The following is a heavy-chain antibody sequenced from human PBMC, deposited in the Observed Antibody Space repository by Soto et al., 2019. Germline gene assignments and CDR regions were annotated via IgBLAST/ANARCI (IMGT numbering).Heavy chain of an antibody. CDR2: ISGSGGST. Sequence: EVQLLESGGGLVQPGGSLRLSCAASEFTFSSYAMSWVRQAPGKGLEWVSTISGSGGSTYYADSVKGRFTISRDNSKNTLYLHMSSLRAEDTAVYTCAKPDCSGGSSYLYAFDIWGQGTMVTVSS. CDR3: AKPDCSGGSSYLYAFDI. V-gene: IGHV3-23*01. CDR1: EFTFSSYA. J-gene: IGHJ3*02. D-gene: IGHD2-15*01.